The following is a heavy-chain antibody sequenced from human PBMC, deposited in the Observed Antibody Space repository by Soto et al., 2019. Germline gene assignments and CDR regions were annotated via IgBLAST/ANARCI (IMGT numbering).Heavy chain of an antibody. J-gene: IGHJ3*02. V-gene: IGHV4-39*01. CDR3: ARNGITGSYYDAFDI. Sequence: SETLSLSCTVAALSISSSRCHCGWICQPPGKGLEWIASIKYSGTTFYNPSLKSRVTLSVDTSKNQFALKLSSVTAAETAVYYCARNGITGSYYDAFDIWGQGTMVT. D-gene: IGHD1-26*01. CDR1: ALSISSSRCH. CDR2: IKYSGTT.